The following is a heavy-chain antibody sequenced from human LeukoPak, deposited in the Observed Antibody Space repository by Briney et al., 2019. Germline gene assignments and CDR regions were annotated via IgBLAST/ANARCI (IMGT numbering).Heavy chain of an antibody. Sequence: PSETLSLTCTVSGGSISSSSYYWGWIRQPPGKGMEWIGSIYYSGSTYYNPSLKSRVTISVGTSKNQFSLKLSSVTAADTAVYYCARAYYYDLYYFDYWGQGTLVTVSS. V-gene: IGHV4-39*07. CDR3: ARAYYYDLYYFDY. D-gene: IGHD3-22*01. CDR2: IYYSGST. CDR1: GGSISSSSYY. J-gene: IGHJ4*02.